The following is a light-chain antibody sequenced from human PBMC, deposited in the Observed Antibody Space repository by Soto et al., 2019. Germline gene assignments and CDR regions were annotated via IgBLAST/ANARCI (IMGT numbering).Light chain of an antibody. CDR3: QSYDSSLSGWV. Sequence: QSVLTQPPSVSGAPGQRVTISCTGSSSNIGAGYDLQWYQQLPGTAPKILIFGNSNRPSGVPDRFSGSKSGTSGSLAITGLQTEDEADYYCQSYDSSLSGWVFGGGTKVTVL. V-gene: IGLV1-40*01. CDR2: GNS. J-gene: IGLJ3*02. CDR1: SSNIGAGYD.